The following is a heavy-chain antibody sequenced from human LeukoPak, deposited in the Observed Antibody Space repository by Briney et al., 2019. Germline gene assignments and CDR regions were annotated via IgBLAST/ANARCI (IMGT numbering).Heavy chain of an antibody. Sequence: PGGSLRLSCAASEFTFSSYSMNWVRQAPGKGLEWVSSISSSSSYIYYADSVKGRFTISRDNAKNSLYLQMNSLRAEDTAVYYCARVGYYDSSGYRAFDIWGQGTMVTVSS. J-gene: IGHJ3*02. D-gene: IGHD3-22*01. CDR3: ARVGYYDSSGYRAFDI. CDR1: EFTFSSYS. CDR2: ISSSSSYI. V-gene: IGHV3-21*01.